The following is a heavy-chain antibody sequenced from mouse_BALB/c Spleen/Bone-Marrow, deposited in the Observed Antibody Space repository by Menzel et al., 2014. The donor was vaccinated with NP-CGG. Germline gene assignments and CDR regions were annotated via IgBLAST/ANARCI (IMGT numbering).Heavy chain of an antibody. D-gene: IGHD1-2*01. J-gene: IGHJ2*01. V-gene: IGHV3-8*02. Sequence: DVHLVESGPSLVKPSQTLSLTCSVTGDSITSSYWNWIRKFPGNKLEYMGYISYSGNAYYNPSLKSRISLTRDTSKNXCYLQLNSVTTEDTATYFCARGNGYHFDYWGQGTTLTVSS. CDR1: GDSITSSY. CDR2: ISYSGNA. CDR3: ARGNGYHFDY.